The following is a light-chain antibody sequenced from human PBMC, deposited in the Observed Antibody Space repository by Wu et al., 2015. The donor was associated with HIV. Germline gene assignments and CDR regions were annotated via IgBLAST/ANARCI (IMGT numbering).Light chain of an antibody. J-gene: IGKJ5*01. CDR3: QQRFTWPLT. V-gene: IGKV3D-20*02. CDR1: QSVSSSS. Sequence: EIVLTQSPGTLSLSPGQRATLSCRASQSVSSSSLAWYQHKPGQAPRLLIYGASSRATDIPDRFSGSGSGTDFTLTISRLEPEDFAVYYCQQRFTWPLTFGQGTRLEIK. CDR2: GAS.